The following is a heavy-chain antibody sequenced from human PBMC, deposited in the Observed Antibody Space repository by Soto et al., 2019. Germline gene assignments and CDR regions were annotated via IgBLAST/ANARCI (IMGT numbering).Heavy chain of an antibody. V-gene: IGHV4-34*01. CDR3: ARGDYYGSGSYGMDV. CDR1: GGSFSGYY. CDR2: INHSGST. Sequence: SETLSLTCAVYGGSFSGYYWSWIRQPPGKGLEWIGEINHSGSTNYNPSLKSRVTISVDTSKNQFSLKLSSVTAADTAVYYCARGDYYGSGSYGMDVWGQGTTVTVSS. D-gene: IGHD3-10*01. J-gene: IGHJ6*02.